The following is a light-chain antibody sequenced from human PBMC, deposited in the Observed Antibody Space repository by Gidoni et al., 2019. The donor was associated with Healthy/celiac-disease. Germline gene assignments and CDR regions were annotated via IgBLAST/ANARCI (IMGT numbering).Light chain of an antibody. V-gene: IGKV1-39*01. J-gene: IGKJ1*01. CDR3: QQSHSAPWT. CDR1: QSISNY. CDR2: AAS. Sequence: DIQMTQSPSSLSASVGDRVTITCRASQSISNYFNWYQQKPGKAPKLLIYAASSLQSGVPSRFSGSGSGTDFTLTISSLQAEDFATYYCQQSHSAPWTFGQGTKVEIK.